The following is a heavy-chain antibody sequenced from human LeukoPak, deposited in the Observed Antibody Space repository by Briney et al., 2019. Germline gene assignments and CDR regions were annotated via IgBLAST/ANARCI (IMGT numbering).Heavy chain of an antibody. CDR1: GFTVSSNY. Sequence: PGGSLRLSCAAPGFTVSSNYMSWVRQAPGKGLEWVSVIYSGGSTYYADSVKGRFTISRDNSKNTLYLQMNSLRAEDTAVYYCAEDQRWESPHYLDSWGQGTLVTVSS. CDR2: IYSGGST. V-gene: IGHV3-53*01. D-gene: IGHD1-26*01. J-gene: IGHJ4*02. CDR3: AEDQRWESPHYLDS.